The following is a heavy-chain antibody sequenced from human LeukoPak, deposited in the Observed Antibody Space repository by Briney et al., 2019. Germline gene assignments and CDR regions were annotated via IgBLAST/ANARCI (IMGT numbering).Heavy chain of an antibody. V-gene: IGHV3-30-3*01. D-gene: IGHD1-1*01. Sequence: GRSLRLSCAASGFTFSSYAIHWVRQAPGKGLGGVAVISYDGSNKYYADSVKGRFTISRDNAENSLYLQMNSLRAEDTAVYYCARGSHTTPGGYFDYWGQGTLVTVSS. J-gene: IGHJ4*02. CDR2: ISYDGSNK. CDR1: GFTFSSYA. CDR3: ARGSHTTPGGYFDY.